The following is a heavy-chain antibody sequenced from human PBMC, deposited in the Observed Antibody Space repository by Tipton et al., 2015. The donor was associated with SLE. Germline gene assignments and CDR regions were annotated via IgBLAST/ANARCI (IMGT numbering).Heavy chain of an antibody. J-gene: IGHJ4*02. CDR1: GGSICRSSFY. CDR3: ARPLAAAGPICVDY. V-gene: IGHV4-39*07. CDR2: IYYSGST. Sequence: TLSLTCTVSGGSICRSSFYWGWFRRPPGKGLEWIGSIYYSGSTYYNPSLKSRVTISAEPSKNQFSLKLSSVTAADTAVYYCARPLAAAGPICVDYWGQGTLVTVSS. D-gene: IGHD6-13*01.